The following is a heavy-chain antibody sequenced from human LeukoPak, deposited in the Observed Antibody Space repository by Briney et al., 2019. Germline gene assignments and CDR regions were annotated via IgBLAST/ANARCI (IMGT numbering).Heavy chain of an antibody. J-gene: IGHJ4*02. D-gene: IGHD3-10*01. Sequence: GGSLRLSCAASGFSFSSYAMSWVRQAPGKGLEWVSAISGSGDSTFYADSVKGRFTISRDTSKNTLYLQMNSLRVEDTAVYYCAPGLGLGVAGRPWGQGTLVTVSS. V-gene: IGHV3-23*01. CDR1: GFSFSSYA. CDR2: ISGSGDST. CDR3: APGLGLGVAGRP.